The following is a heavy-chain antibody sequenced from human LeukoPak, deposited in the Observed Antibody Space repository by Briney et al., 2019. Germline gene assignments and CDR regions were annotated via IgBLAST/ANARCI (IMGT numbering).Heavy chain of an antibody. CDR2: IYYSGST. J-gene: IGHJ6*02. CDR1: GGSISSGGYY. V-gene: IGHV4-31*03. CDR3: ARARPDSYYYYGMDV. Sequence: KTSQTLSLTCTVSGGSISSGGYYWSWIRQHPGKGLEWIGYIYYSGSTYYNPSPKSRVTISVDTSKNQFSLKLSSVTAADTAVYYCARARPDSYYYYGMDVWGQGTTVTVSS.